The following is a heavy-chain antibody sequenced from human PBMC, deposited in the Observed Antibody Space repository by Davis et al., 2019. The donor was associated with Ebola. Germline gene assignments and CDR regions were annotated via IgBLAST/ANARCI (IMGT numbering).Heavy chain of an antibody. D-gene: IGHD6-13*01. V-gene: IGHV3-21*01. J-gene: IGHJ4*02. CDR2: ITSSYTYI. Sequence: GESLEISCAASGFTFSSYSMNWVRQAPGQGLEWVSSITSSYTYIYYADSVKGRFTISRDNAKNSLYLQMNSLRAEDTAVYFCARDSGYISSIPYFDYWGQGALVTVSS. CDR1: GFTFSSYS. CDR3: ARDSGYISSIPYFDY.